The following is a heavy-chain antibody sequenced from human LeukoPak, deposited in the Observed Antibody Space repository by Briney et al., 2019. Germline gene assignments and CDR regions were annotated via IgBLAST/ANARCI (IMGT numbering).Heavy chain of an antibody. CDR2: ISAYNGNT. V-gene: IGHV1-18*01. J-gene: IGHJ5*02. D-gene: IGHD3-10*01. Sequence: GASVKVSCKASGYTFTSYGISWVRQAPGQGLEWMGWISAYNGNTNYAQKLQGRVTMTTDTSTSTAYMELRSLRSNDTAVYYCARGEGWFGALYSCWFDPWGQGTLVTVSS. CDR1: GYTFTSYG. CDR3: ARGEGWFGALYSCWFDP.